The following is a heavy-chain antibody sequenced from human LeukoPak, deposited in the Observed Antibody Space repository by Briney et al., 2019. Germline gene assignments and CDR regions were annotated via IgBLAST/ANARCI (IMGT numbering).Heavy chain of an antibody. J-gene: IGHJ4*02. V-gene: IGHV4-34*01. D-gene: IGHD6-19*01. CDR3: ARDLDSSGFRDY. CDR1: GGSFSGYY. CDR2: INHSGST. Sequence: SETLSLTCAVYGGSFSGYYWSWIRQPPGKGLEWIGGINHSGSTNYNPSLKSRVTISVDTSKNQFSLKLSSVTAADTAVYYCARDLDSSGFRDYWGQGTLVTVSS.